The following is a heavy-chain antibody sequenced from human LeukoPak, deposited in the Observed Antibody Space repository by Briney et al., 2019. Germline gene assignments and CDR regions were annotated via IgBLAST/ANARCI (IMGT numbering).Heavy chain of an antibody. J-gene: IGHJ4*02. D-gene: IGHD3-10*01. CDR1: GGSFSGYY. CDR3: ARGGVEYYYGSGSLDY. CDR2: INHSGST. V-gene: IGHV4-34*01. Sequence: PSETLSLTCAVYGGSFSGYYWSWIRQPPGKGLEWIGEINHSGSTNYNPSLKSRVTISVDTSKNQFSLKLSFVTAADTAVYYCARGGVEYYYGSGSLDYWGQGTLVTVSS.